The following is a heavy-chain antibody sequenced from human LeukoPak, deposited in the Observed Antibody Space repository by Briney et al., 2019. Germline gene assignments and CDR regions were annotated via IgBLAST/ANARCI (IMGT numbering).Heavy chain of an antibody. Sequence: LPGGSLRLSCAASGFTFSSYAMHWVRQAPGKGLEWVAVISYDGSNKYYADSVKGRFTISRDNSKNTLYLQMNSLRAEDTAVYYCAKDGNSGYGSDWFYPWGQGTLVTVSS. D-gene: IGHD5-12*01. CDR2: ISYDGSNK. V-gene: IGHV3-30*04. CDR3: AKDGNSGYGSDWFYP. CDR1: GFTFSSYA. J-gene: IGHJ5*02.